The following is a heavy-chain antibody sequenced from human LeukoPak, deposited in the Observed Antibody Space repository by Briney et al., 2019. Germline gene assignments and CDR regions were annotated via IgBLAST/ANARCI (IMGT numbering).Heavy chain of an antibody. Sequence: PSETLSLTCTVSGGSISSYYWSWIRQPPGKGLEWIGNIYYSGSTNYNPSLKNRVTISVATSKNQFSLKLSSETATDTDFYYCASSDVAARIPYGMDVWGQGTTVTVSS. J-gene: IGHJ6*02. CDR1: GGSISSYY. V-gene: IGHV4-59*01. CDR3: ASSDVAARIPYGMDV. D-gene: IGHD6-6*01. CDR2: IYYSGST.